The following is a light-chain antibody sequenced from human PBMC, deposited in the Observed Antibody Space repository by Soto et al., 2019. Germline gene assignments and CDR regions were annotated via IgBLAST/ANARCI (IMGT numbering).Light chain of an antibody. J-gene: IGKJ3*01. CDR2: DVS. V-gene: IGKV1-5*01. CDR3: QQYNSYPLT. CDR1: QSIGRW. Sequence: DIQMTQSPSSLSASVGDRVTITCRASQSIGRWLAWYQQKPGKAPRLLIYDVSSLESGVPSRFSGSGSGTEFTLTISSLQPDDFATYYCQQYNSYPLTFGPGTKVDTK.